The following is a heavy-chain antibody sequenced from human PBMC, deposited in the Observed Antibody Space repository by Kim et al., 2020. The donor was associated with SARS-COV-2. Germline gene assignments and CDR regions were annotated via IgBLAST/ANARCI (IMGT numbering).Heavy chain of an antibody. Sequence: GGSLRLSCAGSGFTFSSYAMSWVRQAPGKGLEWVSAISSSGDSTYYEDSVKGRFTISRDNSKNTLYLQMNSLRAEDSAVYCCATDRAMVFGYWGQGTPVPVSS. CDR2: ISSSGDST. J-gene: IGHJ4*02. V-gene: IGHV3-23*01. D-gene: IGHD5-18*01. CDR3: ATDRAMVFGY. CDR1: GFTFSSYA.